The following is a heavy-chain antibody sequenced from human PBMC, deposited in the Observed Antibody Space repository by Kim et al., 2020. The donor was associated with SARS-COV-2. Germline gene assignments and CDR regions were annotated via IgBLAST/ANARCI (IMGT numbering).Heavy chain of an antibody. CDR3: ARPKAPCSGGSCYYYYYGMDV. Sequence: ASVKVSCKASGYTFTSYAMNWVRQAPGQGLEWMGWINTNTGNPTYAQGFTGRFVFSLDTSVSTAYLQISSLKAEDTAVYYCARPKAPCSGGSCYYYYYGMDVWGQGTTVTVSS. CDR2: INTNTGNP. D-gene: IGHD2-15*01. V-gene: IGHV7-4-1*02. CDR1: GYTFTSYA. J-gene: IGHJ6*02.